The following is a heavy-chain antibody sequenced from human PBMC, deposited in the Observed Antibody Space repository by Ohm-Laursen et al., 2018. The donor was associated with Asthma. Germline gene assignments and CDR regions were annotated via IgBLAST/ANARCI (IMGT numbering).Heavy chain of an antibody. Sequence: SLRLSCTASGFTFSSYGMHWVRQAPGKGLEWVALISFDGSNEYYAESVKGRFSISRDSSKNTVYLQMNSLRPDDTAVYYCARDVMEWYLPAFDFWGQGTLVTVSS. J-gene: IGHJ4*02. D-gene: IGHD3-3*01. V-gene: IGHV3-30*03. CDR1: GFTFSSYG. CDR2: ISFDGSNE. CDR3: ARDVMEWYLPAFDF.